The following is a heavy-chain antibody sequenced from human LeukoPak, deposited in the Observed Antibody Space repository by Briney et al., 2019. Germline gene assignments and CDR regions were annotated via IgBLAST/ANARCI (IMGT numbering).Heavy chain of an antibody. CDR1: GFTFSGHP. CDR2: ISRNGNTT. D-gene: IGHD1-26*01. Sequence: PGGFLRLSCAASGFTFSGHPMHWVRQAPGKGLEYVSAISRNGNTTYYVDSVKGRFTISRDNSKNTLSLQMGSLRAEDMAIYYCARGASGSNYIDYWGQGALVTVSS. J-gene: IGHJ4*02. CDR3: ARGASGSNYIDY. V-gene: IGHV3-64*02.